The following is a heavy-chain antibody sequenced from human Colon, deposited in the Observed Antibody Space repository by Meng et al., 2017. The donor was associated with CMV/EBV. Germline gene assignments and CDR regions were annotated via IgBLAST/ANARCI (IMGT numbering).Heavy chain of an antibody. CDR1: GFSFSSYS. Sequence: GGSLRLSCEASGFSFSSYSMNWVRQAPGKGLEWVSYITSSSDAMYYADSVKGRFTISRDNAKNSLFLQMNSLRAEDTAVYYCARTFFGDYDSDADNIYWGQGALVTVSS. J-gene: IGHJ4*02. CDR2: ITSSSDAM. V-gene: IGHV3-48*04. CDR3: ARTFFGDYDSDADNIY. D-gene: IGHD3-22*01.